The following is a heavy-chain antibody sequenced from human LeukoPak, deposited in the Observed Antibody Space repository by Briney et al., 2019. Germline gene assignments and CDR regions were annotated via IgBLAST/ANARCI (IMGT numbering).Heavy chain of an antibody. CDR1: GGSISSYY. CDR2: IYSSWST. J-gene: IGHJ4*02. CDR3: ASGFGGVTDFDS. Sequence: SETLSLTCTVSGGSISSYYWSWIRQPAGKGLEGIGRIYSSWSTNYNPSLKSRVTMSVETSKNQFSLQLSSVTAADTDVYYCASGFGGVTDFDSWGQGNLVTVSS. V-gene: IGHV4-4*07. D-gene: IGHD3-16*01.